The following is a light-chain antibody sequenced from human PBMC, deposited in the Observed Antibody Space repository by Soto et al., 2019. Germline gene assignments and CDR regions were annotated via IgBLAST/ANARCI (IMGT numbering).Light chain of an antibody. J-gene: IGLJ1*01. Sequence: QSVLAQQPSVSGAPGQKVTISCTGSSSNIGAGYDLHWYQQLPGTAPKLLLYGNSNRPSGVPDRFSGSKSGTSASLAITGLQAEDEADYYCQSYDSSLSAYVFGTGTKV. V-gene: IGLV1-40*01. CDR3: QSYDSSLSAYV. CDR1: SSNIGAGYD. CDR2: GNS.